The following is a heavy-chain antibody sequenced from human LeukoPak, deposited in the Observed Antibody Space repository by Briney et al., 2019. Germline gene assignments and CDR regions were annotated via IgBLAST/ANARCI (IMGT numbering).Heavy chain of an antibody. CDR2: VSAGGGST. CDR3: AKRSAVGADDY. D-gene: IGHD1-26*01. CDR1: GFTFSDYA. J-gene: IGHJ4*02. V-gene: IGHV3-23*01. Sequence: GGSLRLSCAASGFTFSDYAMSWARQAPGKGLAWVSSVSAGGGSTYYADSVKGRFTISRDNSKNTLFLQMDSPRDDDAAIYYCAKRSAVGADDYWGQGTLVTVSS.